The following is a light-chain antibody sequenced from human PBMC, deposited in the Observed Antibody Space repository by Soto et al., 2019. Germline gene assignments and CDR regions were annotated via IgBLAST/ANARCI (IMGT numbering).Light chain of an antibody. J-gene: IGKJ1*01. V-gene: IGKV3-11*01. CDR1: QSVSSY. Sequence: EIVLTQSPATLSLSPGERATLSCRASQSVSSYLAWYQQKPGQAPRLLIYDASSRATGVPDRFSGSGSGTDFTLTISRLEPEDFAVYFCQQYYNWPRTFGQGTKV. CDR3: QQYYNWPRT. CDR2: DAS.